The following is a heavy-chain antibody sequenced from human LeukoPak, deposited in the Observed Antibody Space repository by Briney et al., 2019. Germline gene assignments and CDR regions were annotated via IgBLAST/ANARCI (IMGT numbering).Heavy chain of an antibody. Sequence: GGSLRLSCAASGFDFTFFDMSWARQAPGKGLEWVSVISGRGEGTTHYADPVNGRFTISRDDSKNTLYLQMNSLRAEDTAVYYCARDYADYVGYFFFDYWGQGTLVTVSS. J-gene: IGHJ4*02. CDR1: GFDFTFFD. D-gene: IGHD4-17*01. CDR2: ISGRGEGTT. CDR3: ARDYADYVGYFFFDY. V-gene: IGHV3-23*01.